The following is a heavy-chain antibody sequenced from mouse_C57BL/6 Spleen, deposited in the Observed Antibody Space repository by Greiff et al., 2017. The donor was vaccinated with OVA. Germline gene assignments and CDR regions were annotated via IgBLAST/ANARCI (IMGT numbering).Heavy chain of an antibody. CDR2: IDPSDSYT. CDR3: ARRGIYDGYHGYFDV. D-gene: IGHD2-3*01. V-gene: IGHV1-69*01. CDR1: GYTFTSYW. J-gene: IGHJ1*03. Sequence: QVQLQQPGAELVMPGASVKLSCKASGYTFTSYWMHWVKQRPGQGLEWIGEIDPSDSYTNYNQKFKGKSTLTVDKSSSTAYMQLSSLTSEDSAVYYCARRGIYDGYHGYFDVWGTGTTVTVSS.